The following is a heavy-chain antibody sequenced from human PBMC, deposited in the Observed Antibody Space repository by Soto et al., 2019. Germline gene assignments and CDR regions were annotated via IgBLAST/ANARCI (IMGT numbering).Heavy chain of an antibody. CDR1: GGTFSSYA. V-gene: IGHV1-69*01. CDR3: AGATSYSSSRFYLYFQH. D-gene: IGHD6-13*01. J-gene: IGHJ1*01. Sequence: QVQLVPSGAEVKKPWSSVKVSCKASGGTFSSYAISWVRQAPGQGLEWMGGIIPIFGTANSAQKFQGRVTITADEYTSTAYMERRSLRSEDTAVYYCAGATSYSSSRFYLYFQHWGQGTLVTVSS. CDR2: IIPIFGTA.